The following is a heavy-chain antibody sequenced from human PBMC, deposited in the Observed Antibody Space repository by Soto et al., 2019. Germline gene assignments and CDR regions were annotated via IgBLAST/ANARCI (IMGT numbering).Heavy chain of an antibody. CDR1: GGSISSYY. CDR3: ARDLRGRQQLAPCYYYYGMDV. D-gene: IGHD6-13*01. CDR2: IYYSGST. J-gene: IGHJ6*02. Sequence: QVQLQESSPGLVKPSETLSLTCTVSGGSISSYYWSWIRQPPGKGLEWIGYIYYSGSTNYKPSLQSRVTISVDTSNNQFSLKLSSGTAADTAVYYYARDLRGRQQLAPCYYYYGMDVWGQGTTVTVSS. V-gene: IGHV4-59*01.